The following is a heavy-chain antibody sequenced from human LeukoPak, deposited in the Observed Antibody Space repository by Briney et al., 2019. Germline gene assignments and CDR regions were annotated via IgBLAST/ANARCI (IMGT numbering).Heavy chain of an antibody. J-gene: IGHJ4*02. Sequence: PETLSLTCTVSAGSISSYYWTWIRQPPGKGLEWIGHIYYSGSTNYNPSLKSRVAISLDTSKNQFSLKLSSVTAADTAIYYCARGRPDFRTNFYTFFVDSWGRGTLVTVSS. D-gene: IGHD3/OR15-3a*01. CDR2: IYYSGST. CDR3: ARGRPDFRTNFYTFFVDS. V-gene: IGHV4-59*01. CDR1: AGSISSYY.